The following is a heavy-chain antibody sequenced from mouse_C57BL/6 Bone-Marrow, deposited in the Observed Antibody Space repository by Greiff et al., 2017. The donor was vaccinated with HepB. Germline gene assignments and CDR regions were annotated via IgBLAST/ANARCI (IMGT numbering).Heavy chain of an antibody. CDR2: INPGSGGT. V-gene: IGHV1-54*01. D-gene: IGHD2-4*01. J-gene: IGHJ4*01. Sequence: VQLQQSGAELVRPGTSVKVSCKASGYAFTNYLIEWVKQRPGQGLEWIGVINPGSGGTKYNEKFKGKATLTADKSSSTAYMQLSSLTSEDSAVYFCARRRYDYDPGGYAMDYWGQGTSVTVSS. CDR3: ARRRYDYDPGGYAMDY. CDR1: GYAFTNYL.